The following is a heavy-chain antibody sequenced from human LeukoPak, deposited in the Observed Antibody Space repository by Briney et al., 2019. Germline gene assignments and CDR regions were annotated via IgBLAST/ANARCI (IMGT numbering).Heavy chain of an antibody. CDR3: ARVPLDDASGHYYPH. D-gene: IGHD3-22*01. Sequence: GSVKVSCKTSGYTFTNYGMHWVRQAPRQSPEWMGWINTGKGNSKSSQKFQDRVTLTRDTSASTAYMELNSLSSEDTAVYYCARVPLDDASGHYYPHWGQGTLVTVSS. CDR1: GYTFTNYG. CDR2: INTGKGNS. J-gene: IGHJ1*01. V-gene: IGHV1-3*04.